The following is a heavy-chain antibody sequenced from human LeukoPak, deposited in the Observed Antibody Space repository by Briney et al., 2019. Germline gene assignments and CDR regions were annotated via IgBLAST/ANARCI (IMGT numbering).Heavy chain of an antibody. D-gene: IGHD6-6*01. CDR3: ARTLGEGSSPEDYYYYYYMDV. CDR1: GGSISSYY. Sequence: PSETLSLTCTVSGGSISSYYWSWIRQPPGKGLEWIGYIYYSGSTSYNPSLKSRVTISVDTSKNQSSLKLSSVTAADTAVYYCARTLGEGSSPEDYYYYYYMDVWGKGTTVTVSS. J-gene: IGHJ6*03. V-gene: IGHV4-59*01. CDR2: IYYSGST.